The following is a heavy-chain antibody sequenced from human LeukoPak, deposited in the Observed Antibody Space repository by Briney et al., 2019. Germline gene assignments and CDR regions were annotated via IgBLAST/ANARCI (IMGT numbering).Heavy chain of an antibody. CDR1: GFSFSSYN. J-gene: IGHJ4*02. D-gene: IGHD3-3*01. CDR3: ARVWSDCYVTNCYISEY. CDR2: ISSSSTYI. V-gene: IGHV3-21*01. Sequence: GGSLRLSCAASGFSFSSYNMNWVRQAPGERPEWVSSISSSSTYIYYADSVKGRFTISRDDAKNSLFLQMNSPRAEDTAVYYCARVWSDCYVTNCYISEYWGQGTLVTVSS.